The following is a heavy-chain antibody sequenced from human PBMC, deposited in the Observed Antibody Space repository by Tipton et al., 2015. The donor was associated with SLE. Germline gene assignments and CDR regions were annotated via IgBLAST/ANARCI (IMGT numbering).Heavy chain of an antibody. V-gene: IGHV4-39*07. J-gene: IGHJ6*03. D-gene: IGHD5-12*01. CDR3: ARDRRPTWPRVYYYYYYMDV. CDR1: GGSISSTYYY. Sequence: TLSLTCTVSGGSISSTYYYWAWIRQPPGKGLEWTGSIYYDGSTYSNPSLKSRVTISLDAAKNQFSLRLTSVTAAATAVYYCARDRRPTWPRVYYYYYYMDVWGKGATATGSS. CDR2: IYYDGST.